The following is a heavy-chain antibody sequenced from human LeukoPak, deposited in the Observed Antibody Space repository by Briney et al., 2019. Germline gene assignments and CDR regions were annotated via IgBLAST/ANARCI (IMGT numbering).Heavy chain of an antibody. Sequence: SLRLSCAAXGFTFXSYAMHWVRQAPGKGLEWVAVISYDGSNKYYEDSVKGRFTISRDNSKNTLYLQMNSLRAEDTAVYYCAKEQKIGYWGQGTLVTVSS. J-gene: IGHJ4*02. CDR1: GFTFXSYA. V-gene: IGHV3-30-3*01. CDR2: ISYDGSNK. CDR3: AKEQKIGY.